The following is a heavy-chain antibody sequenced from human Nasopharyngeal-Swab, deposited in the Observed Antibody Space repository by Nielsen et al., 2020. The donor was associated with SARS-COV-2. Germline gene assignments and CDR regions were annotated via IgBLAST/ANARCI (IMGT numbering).Heavy chain of an antibody. CDR1: GGSVSRGSHY. V-gene: IGHV4-61*01. Sequence: SETLSLTCIVSGGSVSRGSHYWSRLRQPPGKELEWIGYIFYTGNTNYNPSLESRVTMSIDTSKNQISLSLNSVTAADTAVYYCARARGDLRKYYFDSWGQGTQITVSA. CDR2: IFYTGNT. D-gene: IGHD3-10*01. J-gene: IGHJ4*02. CDR3: ARARGDLRKYYFDS.